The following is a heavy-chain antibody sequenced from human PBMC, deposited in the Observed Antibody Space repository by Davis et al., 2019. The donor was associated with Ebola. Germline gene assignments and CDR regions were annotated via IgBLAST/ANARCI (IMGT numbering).Heavy chain of an antibody. J-gene: IGHJ1*01. D-gene: IGHD2-15*01. CDR2: ISGSGGST. V-gene: IGHV3-23*01. CDR3: ARGYCGGGICYPQYFQP. CDR1: GFTFSSYA. Sequence: GGSLRLSCAASGFTFSSYAMSWVRQAPGKGLEWVSTISGSGGSTYYADSVRGRFTISRDNSKNTLYLQMNNLRAEDTATYYCARGYCGGGICYPQYFQPWGQGTLVTVSS.